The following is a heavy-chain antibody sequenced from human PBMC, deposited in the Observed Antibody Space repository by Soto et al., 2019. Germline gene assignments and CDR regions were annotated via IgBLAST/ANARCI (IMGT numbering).Heavy chain of an antibody. D-gene: IGHD5-12*01. J-gene: IGHJ4*02. Sequence: ESGGGLVKPGGSPRLSCAASGFTFSSYSMNWVRQAPGKGLEWVSSISSSSSYIYYADSVKGRFTISRDNAKNSLYLQMNSLRAEDTAVYYCARGGLGGGYSGYNDYWGQGTLVTVSS. V-gene: IGHV3-21*01. CDR1: GFTFSSYS. CDR3: ARGGLGGGYSGYNDY. CDR2: ISSSSSYI.